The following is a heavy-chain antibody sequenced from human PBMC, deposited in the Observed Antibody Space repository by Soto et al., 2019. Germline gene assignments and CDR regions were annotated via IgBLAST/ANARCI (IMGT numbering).Heavy chain of an antibody. D-gene: IGHD1-1*01. CDR3: ARTTRTLSFDY. Sequence: QKFQGRVTMTRNTSISTAYMELSSLRSEDTAVYYCARTTRTLSFDYWGQGDLVTVSS. J-gene: IGHJ4*02. V-gene: IGHV1-8*01.